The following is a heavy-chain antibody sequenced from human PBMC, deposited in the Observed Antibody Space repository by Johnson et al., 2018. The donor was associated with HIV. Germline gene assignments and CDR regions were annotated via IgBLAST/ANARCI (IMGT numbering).Heavy chain of an antibody. CDR1: GFTVSSNY. Sequence: VQLVESGGGLVQPGGSLRLSCAASGFTVSSNYMSWVRKAPGKGLEWVSVIYSGGSTYYADSVKGRFTISRDNAKKSPYLQMNSLRAEDTALYYCARGGIAAAGSLLGAFEIWGHGTMVTVSA. D-gene: IGHD6-13*01. V-gene: IGHV3-66*01. CDR3: ARGGIAAAGSLLGAFEI. CDR2: IYSGGST. J-gene: IGHJ3*02.